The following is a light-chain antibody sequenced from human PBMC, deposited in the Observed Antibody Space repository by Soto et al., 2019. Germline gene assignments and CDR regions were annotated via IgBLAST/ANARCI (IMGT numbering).Light chain of an antibody. Sequence: QAVVTQAPSASATPGQRITLSCSGSPSNIGNNNVNWYQQVPGTAPKLLMYRNNLRPSGVPDRFSGSKSGTSASLAISGLQSEDEADYYCAAWDDSLSAWVFGGGTQLTVL. J-gene: IGLJ3*02. CDR1: PSNIGNNN. CDR3: AAWDDSLSAWV. V-gene: IGLV1-44*01. CDR2: RNN.